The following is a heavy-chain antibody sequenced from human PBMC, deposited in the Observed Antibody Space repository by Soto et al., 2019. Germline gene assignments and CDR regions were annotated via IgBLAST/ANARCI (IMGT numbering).Heavy chain of an antibody. Sequence: QVQLQESGPGLVKPSQTLSLTCTVSGGSISSGGYYWSWIRQHPGKGLEWIGYIYYSGSTYYNPSLKSRVTISVDTSKNQFSLKLSSVTAADTAVYYCARNVKARQWLDTPWFDPWGQGTLVTVSS. D-gene: IGHD6-19*01. V-gene: IGHV4-31*03. CDR2: IYYSGST. J-gene: IGHJ5*02. CDR1: GGSISSGGYY. CDR3: ARNVKARQWLDTPWFDP.